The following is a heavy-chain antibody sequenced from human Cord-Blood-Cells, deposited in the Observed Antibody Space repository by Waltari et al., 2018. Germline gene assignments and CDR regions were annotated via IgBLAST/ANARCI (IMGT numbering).Heavy chain of an antibody. CDR1: GYTFTDYY. Sequence: EVQLVQSGAAVKKPGATVKISCKAPGYTFTDYYMPWVHQAPGKGLEWMGLVDPEDGETIYAEKFQGRVTIIADTSTDTAYMELSSLRSEDTAVYYCATDRALYDSSGYYFDYWGQGTLVTVSS. CDR3: ATDRALYDSSGYYFDY. V-gene: IGHV1-69-2*01. J-gene: IGHJ4*02. D-gene: IGHD3-22*01. CDR2: VDPEDGET.